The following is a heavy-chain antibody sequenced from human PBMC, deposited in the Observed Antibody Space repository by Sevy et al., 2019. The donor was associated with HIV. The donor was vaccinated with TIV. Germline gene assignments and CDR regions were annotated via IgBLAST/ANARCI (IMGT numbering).Heavy chain of an antibody. CDR2: IKQDGSEK. J-gene: IGHJ4*02. Sequence: GGSLRLSCAASGFAFSSYWITWVRQAPGKRLEWVANIKQDGSEKYYVDSVKGRFTISRDNAKTSLYLQMNSLRAEDTAVYYCARDPQRYFDYWGQGTLVTVSS. CDR3: ARDPQRYFDY. CDR1: GFAFSSYW. V-gene: IGHV3-7*01.